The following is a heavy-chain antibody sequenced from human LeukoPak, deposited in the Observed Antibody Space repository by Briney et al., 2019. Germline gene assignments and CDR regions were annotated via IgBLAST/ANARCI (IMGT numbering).Heavy chain of an antibody. CDR2: IIPIFGTA. Sequence: GASVKVSCKASGGTFSSYAISWVRQAPGQGLEWMGGIIPIFGTANYAQKFQGRVTITTDESTSTAYMELSSLRSEDTAVYYCASYGREQLNWFDPWGQGTLVTVPS. CDR1: GGTFSSYA. D-gene: IGHD6-13*01. CDR3: ASYGREQLNWFDP. V-gene: IGHV1-69*05. J-gene: IGHJ5*02.